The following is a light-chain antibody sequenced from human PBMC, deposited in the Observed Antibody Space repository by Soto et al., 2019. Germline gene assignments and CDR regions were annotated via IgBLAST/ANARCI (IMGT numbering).Light chain of an antibody. J-gene: IGLJ3*02. CDR3: GADHGRGSNFVPGV. CDR1: SGYSNYK. V-gene: IGLV9-49*01. Sequence: QPVLTQPPSASASLGASVTLTCTLSSGYSNYKVDWYQQRPGKGPRFVMRVGTGGIVGSKGDGIPDRFSVLGSGLNRYLTIKNIQEEDESDYHCGADHGRGSNFVPGVFGGGTKLTVL. CDR2: VGTGGIVG.